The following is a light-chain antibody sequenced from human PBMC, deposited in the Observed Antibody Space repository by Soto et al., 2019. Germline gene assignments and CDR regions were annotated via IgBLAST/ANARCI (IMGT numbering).Light chain of an antibody. CDR2: EGS. J-gene: IGLJ3*02. CDR1: SSDVGSYRH. CDR3: CSYAGSSTFV. Sequence: QSVLTQPASVSGSPGQSITISCTGTSSDVGSYRHVAWYQQHPGKAPKVMIYEGSKWPSGVPSRFSGSKSGNTASLTISGLQAEDEADYYCCSYAGSSTFVFGGGTKLTVL. V-gene: IGLV2-23*03.